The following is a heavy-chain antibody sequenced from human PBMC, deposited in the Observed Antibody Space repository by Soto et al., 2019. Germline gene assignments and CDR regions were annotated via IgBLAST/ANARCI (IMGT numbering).Heavy chain of an antibody. Sequence: QVQLVQSGAEVKKPGSSVKVSCKASGGTFSSYPISWVRQAPGHGLEWMGRIIPILDITDYAQRFQGSFTITADKSTSTAYMELSSLSSDDTAVYYCARPTSTGTTSGYYFDYWGQGTLVTVSS. CDR1: GGTFSSYP. V-gene: IGHV1-69*02. D-gene: IGHD1-7*01. CDR3: ARPTSTGTTSGYYFDY. CDR2: IIPILDIT. J-gene: IGHJ4*02.